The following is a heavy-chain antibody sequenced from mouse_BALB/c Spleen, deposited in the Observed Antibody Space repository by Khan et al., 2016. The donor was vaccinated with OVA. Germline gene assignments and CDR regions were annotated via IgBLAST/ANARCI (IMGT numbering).Heavy chain of an antibody. CDR1: GYTFSSYW. D-gene: IGHD2-3*01. CDR2: ILPGSDSP. CDR3: ARQGGGYFSWLAY. J-gene: IGHJ3*01. V-gene: IGHV1-9*01. Sequence: QVQLQQSGTELLKPGASVKISCKATGYTFSSYWIEWIKQRTGHGLEWIGEILPGSDSPNYNERFMGKATFTADTSSKPAYMQLSGLTSADAAFYYCARQGGGYFSWLAYWGQVTLVTVSA.